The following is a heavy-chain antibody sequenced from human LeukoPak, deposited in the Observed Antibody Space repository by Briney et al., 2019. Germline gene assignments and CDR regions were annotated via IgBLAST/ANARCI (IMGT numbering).Heavy chain of an antibody. CDR3: ARHPFQYPFDH. D-gene: IGHD2/OR15-2a*01. CDR1: GASVSSDY. Sequence: SETLSLTCTVSGASVSSDYWSWIRQSPGKGLEWIGYIYHSGHTMSNPSLKSRVSLSLDTSNNQFSLKLSSVTAADTAVYYCARHPFQYPFDHWGQGTLVTVSS. V-gene: IGHV4-59*08. J-gene: IGHJ5*02. CDR2: IYHSGHT.